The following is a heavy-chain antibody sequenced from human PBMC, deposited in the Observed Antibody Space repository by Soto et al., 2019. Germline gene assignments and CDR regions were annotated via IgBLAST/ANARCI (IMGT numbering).Heavy chain of an antibody. D-gene: IGHD6-13*01. CDR1: GYTFTSYY. J-gene: IGHJ5*02. Sequence: ASVKASCKASGYTFTSYYMHWVRQAPGQGIEWMGIINTSGGSTSYAQKFQGRVTMTRDTSTSTVYMELSSPRSEDAAVYYGARVGLGRAGACYSWCDPCGQGYRITVSS. CDR2: INTSGGST. V-gene: IGHV1-46*01. CDR3: ARVGLGRAGACYSWCDP.